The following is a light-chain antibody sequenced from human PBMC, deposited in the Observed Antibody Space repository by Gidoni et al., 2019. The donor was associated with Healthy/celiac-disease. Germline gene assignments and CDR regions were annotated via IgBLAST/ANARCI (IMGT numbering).Light chain of an antibody. CDR3: CSYAGSYTV. CDR2: DVS. J-gene: IGLJ2*01. CDR1: SSDVGGYNY. Sequence: QSALTQPRPVSGSHGQSVTISCTGTSSDVGGYNYLPWYQKHPVKAPKRMIYDVSKRPSGVPDRFSGSKSSNTASLTISGLQAEDEADYYCCSYAGSYTVFGGGTKLTVL. V-gene: IGLV2-11*01.